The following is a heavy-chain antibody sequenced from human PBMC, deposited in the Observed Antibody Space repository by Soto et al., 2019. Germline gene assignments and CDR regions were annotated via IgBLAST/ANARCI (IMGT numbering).Heavy chain of an antibody. CDR1: GGSISSSSYY. Sequence: SETLFLTCTVSGGSISSSSYYWGWIRQPPGKGLEWIGYIYHSGSTSYNQSLKSRLTISIDTSKNQFSLKLTSVTAADLAVYYCARGTGKYYDFVTGQLDNWYFGLWGRGTLVTVSS. V-gene: IGHV4-31*03. J-gene: IGHJ2*01. CDR2: IYHSGST. D-gene: IGHD3-3*01. CDR3: ARGTGKYYDFVTGQLDNWYFGL.